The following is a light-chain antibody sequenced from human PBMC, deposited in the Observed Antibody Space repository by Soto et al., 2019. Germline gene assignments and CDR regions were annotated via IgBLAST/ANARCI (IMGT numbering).Light chain of an antibody. Sequence: EIFMTQSPATLSVCQWERATLSCXASQSVSSNLAWYQQKPGQAPRLLIYGASTRATGIPDRFSGSGSGTDFTLTISRLEPEDFAVYYCQQYGSSTILITFGQGTRLEIK. CDR2: GAS. J-gene: IGKJ5*01. CDR1: QSVSSN. V-gene: IGKV3-20*01. CDR3: QQYGSSTILIT.